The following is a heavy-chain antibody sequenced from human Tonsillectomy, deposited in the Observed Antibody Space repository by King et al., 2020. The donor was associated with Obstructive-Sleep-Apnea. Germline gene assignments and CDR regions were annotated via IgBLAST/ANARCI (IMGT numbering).Heavy chain of an antibody. CDR3: ASLVVPSAYSEY. CDR1: GVSISSYY. V-gene: IGHV4-59*08. D-gene: IGHD2-2*01. CDR2: IYYSGST. Sequence: VQLQESGPGLVKPSETLSLTCTVSGVSISSYYWSWIRQPPGKGLEWIAYIYYSGSTNYNPSLKSRVTISVDTSKNQFSLKLSPVTAADTAVYYCASLVVPSAYSEYWGQGTLVTVSS. J-gene: IGHJ4*02.